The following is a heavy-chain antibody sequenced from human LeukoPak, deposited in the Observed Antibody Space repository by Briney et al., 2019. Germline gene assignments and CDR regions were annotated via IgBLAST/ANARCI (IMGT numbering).Heavy chain of an antibody. V-gene: IGHV3-11*01. J-gene: IGHJ5*02. D-gene: IGHD4-17*01. CDR1: GFTFSDYY. Sequence: GGSLRLSCAASGFTFSDYYMSWIRQAPGKGLEWVSYISSSGSTIYYADSVKGRFTISRDNAKNSLYLQMNRLKTEDTAVYYCSSRKKIIFHGDYRYDDHWGQGTLVTVSS. CDR3: SSRKKIIFHGDYRYDDH. CDR2: ISSSGSTI.